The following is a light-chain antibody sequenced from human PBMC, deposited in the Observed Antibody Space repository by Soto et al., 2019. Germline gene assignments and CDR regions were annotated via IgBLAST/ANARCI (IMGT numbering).Light chain of an antibody. J-gene: IGKJ1*01. CDR1: QSVSSY. V-gene: IGKV3-15*01. Sequence: ELVITQAPATVCVSLGEGAALSCRASQSVSSYLAWYQQKPGQAPRLIIYGASIRATGIPATFSGSGSGTEFTLNIRPLQSEDFAIYYCQHYNNWPPWKFGQGTKVDIK. CDR3: QHYNNWPPWK. CDR2: GAS.